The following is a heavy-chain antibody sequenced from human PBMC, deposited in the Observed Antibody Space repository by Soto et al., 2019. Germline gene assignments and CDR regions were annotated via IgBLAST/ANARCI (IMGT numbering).Heavy chain of an antibody. CDR1: GYSFTSYW. CDR2: IYPGDSDT. V-gene: IGHV5-51*01. D-gene: IGHD3-9*01. J-gene: IGHJ5*02. Sequence: PGESLKISCKGSGYSFTSYWIGWVRQMPGKGLEWMGIIYPGDSDTRYSPSFQGQVTISADKSISTAYLQWSSLKASDTAMYYCARSGGHFDWLEWFDPWAQGTLVPVSS. CDR3: ARSGGHFDWLEWFDP.